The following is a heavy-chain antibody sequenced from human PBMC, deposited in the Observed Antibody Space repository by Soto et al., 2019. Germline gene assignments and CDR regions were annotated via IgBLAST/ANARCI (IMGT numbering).Heavy chain of an antibody. J-gene: IGHJ5*02. CDR2: IYYSGST. D-gene: IGHD2-2*01. V-gene: IGHV4-59*08. CDR3: ERQSCSSTSCYSWVSWFDP. CDR1: GGSISSYY. Sequence: QVQLQESGPGLVKPSETLSLTCTVSGGSISSYYWSWIRQPPGKGLEWIGYIYYSGSTKYNPTLKSRVPISVDTSKNTFTLKLSSVTAADTAVYYCERQSCSSTSCYSWVSWFDPWGQGTLVPVSS.